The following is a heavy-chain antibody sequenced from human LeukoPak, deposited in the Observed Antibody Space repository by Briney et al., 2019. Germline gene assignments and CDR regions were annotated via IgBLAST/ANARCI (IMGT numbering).Heavy chain of an antibody. Sequence: PSETLSLTCTVSGGSISSYYWSWIWQPPGKGLEWIGYIYYSGSTNYNPSLKSRVTISVDTAKNQFSLKLSSVTAADTAVYYCARYLQYYGSGTMDVWGQGTTVTVSS. CDR2: IYYSGST. J-gene: IGHJ6*02. V-gene: IGHV4-59*08. CDR1: GGSISSYY. D-gene: IGHD3-10*01. CDR3: ARYLQYYGSGTMDV.